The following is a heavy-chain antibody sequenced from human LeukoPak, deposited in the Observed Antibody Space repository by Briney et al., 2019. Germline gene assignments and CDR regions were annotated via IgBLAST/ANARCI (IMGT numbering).Heavy chain of an antibody. V-gene: IGHV4-30-2*01. CDR2: IYRSGST. CDR3: ARALEYDFWSGYYNGYYFDY. CDR1: GGSISSGGYY. Sequence: SETLSLTCTVSGGSISSGGYYWSWIRQPPGKGLEWIGYIYRSGSTYYNPSLKSRVTISVDRSKNQFSLKLSSVTAADTAVYYCARALEYDFWSGYYNGYYFDYWGQGTLVTVSS. J-gene: IGHJ4*02. D-gene: IGHD3-3*01.